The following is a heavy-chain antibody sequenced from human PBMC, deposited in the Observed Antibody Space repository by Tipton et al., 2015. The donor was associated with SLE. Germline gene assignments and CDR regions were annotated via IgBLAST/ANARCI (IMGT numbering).Heavy chain of an antibody. CDR1: GGSFSGYY. CDR3: ARVPNWGRFDY. D-gene: IGHD7-27*01. CDR2: INHSGST. Sequence: LRLSCAVYGGSFSGYYWSWIRQPPGKGLEWIGEINHSGSTNYNPSLKSRVTISVDTSKNQFSLKLSSVTAADTAVYYCARVPNWGRFDYWCQGTLVTVSS. V-gene: IGHV4-34*01. J-gene: IGHJ4*02.